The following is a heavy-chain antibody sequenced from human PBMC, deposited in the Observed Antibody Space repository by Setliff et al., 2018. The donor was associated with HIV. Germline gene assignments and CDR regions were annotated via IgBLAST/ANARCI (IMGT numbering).Heavy chain of an antibody. Sequence: GGSLRLSCAASGFTFSSYWMYWVRQAPGKGLEWVASIKGDGSEKYYVGSVKGRFTSSRDNAGDSLSLQMNSLRAVDTAVYYCARDRGGYTFDFWGQGTVVTVSS. V-gene: IGHV3-7*01. J-gene: IGHJ3*01. CDR3: ARDRGGYTFDF. D-gene: IGHD3-10*01. CDR1: GFTFSSYW. CDR2: IKGDGSEK.